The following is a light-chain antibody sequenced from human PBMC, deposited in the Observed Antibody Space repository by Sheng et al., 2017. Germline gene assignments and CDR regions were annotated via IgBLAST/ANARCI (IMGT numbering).Light chain of an antibody. CDR2: DVS. CDR3: SSYTSSSTLT. V-gene: IGLV2-14*03. CDR1: SSDVGAYNH. J-gene: IGLJ2*01. Sequence: QSALTQPASVSGSPGQSITISCTGTSSDVGAYNHVSWYQQHPGKAPKLMIYDVSDRPSGISNRFSGSKSGNTASLTISGLQADDEADYYCSSYTSSSTLTFGGGTKLTVL.